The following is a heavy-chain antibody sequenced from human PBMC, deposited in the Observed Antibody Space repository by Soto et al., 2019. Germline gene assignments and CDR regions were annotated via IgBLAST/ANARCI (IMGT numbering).Heavy chain of an antibody. D-gene: IGHD2-21*02. CDR2: VNPSGGHT. Sequence: QVQLVQSGAEVKKPGASVKVSCKASGDTFTDYYIHWVRQAPGQGLECMGTVNPSGGHTTYAQQFLGRMTMTRDTSTSTLYMELTSLTSEDTAIYSCARGGHDVVVTAALDYWGQGTLVTVSS. V-gene: IGHV1-46*01. CDR1: GDTFTDYY. J-gene: IGHJ4*02. CDR3: ARGGHDVVVTAALDY.